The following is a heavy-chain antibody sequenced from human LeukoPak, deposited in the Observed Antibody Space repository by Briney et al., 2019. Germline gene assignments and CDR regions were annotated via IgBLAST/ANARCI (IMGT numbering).Heavy chain of an antibody. CDR2: IWYDGSNK. D-gene: IGHD6-19*01. J-gene: IGHJ6*02. Sequence: GGSLRLSCAASGFTFSSYGMHWVRQAPGKGLEWVAVIWYDGSNKYYADSVKGRFTISRDNSKNTLYLQMNSLRAEDTAVYYCARDQGYSSGWFETFPYYYYYGMDVWGQGTTVTVSS. CDR1: GFTFSSYG. CDR3: ARDQGYSSGWFETFPYYYYYGMDV. V-gene: IGHV3-33*01.